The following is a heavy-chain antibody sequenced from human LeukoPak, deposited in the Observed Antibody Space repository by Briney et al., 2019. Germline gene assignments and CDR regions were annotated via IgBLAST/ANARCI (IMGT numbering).Heavy chain of an antibody. V-gene: IGHV1-8*01. CDR1: GYTFTSYD. D-gene: IGHD3-9*01. CDR3: ARVTYYHILTGSYSGGDFDH. J-gene: IGHJ4*02. Sequence: ASVKVSCKASGYTFTSYDINWVRQATGQGLEWMGWVNPNSGNTGYAQNFQGRVTMTRDTSTSTACMELSSLRSEDTAVYYCARVTYYHILTGSYSGGDFDHWGQGTLVTVSS. CDR2: VNPNSGNT.